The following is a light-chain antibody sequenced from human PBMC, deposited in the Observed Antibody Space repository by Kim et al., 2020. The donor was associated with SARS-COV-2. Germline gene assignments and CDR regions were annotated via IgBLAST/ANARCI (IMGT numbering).Light chain of an antibody. Sequence: EIVLTQSPATLSLSPGERATLSCRASHSVSSNYLAWYQQKPGQAPRLLIYSASTRATGIPDRFSGSGSGTDFTLTISSLEPEDFAVYYCHQFADSPRTFGQGTKVDIK. CDR2: SAS. J-gene: IGKJ1*01. V-gene: IGKV3-20*01. CDR3: HQFADSPRT. CDR1: HSVSSNY.